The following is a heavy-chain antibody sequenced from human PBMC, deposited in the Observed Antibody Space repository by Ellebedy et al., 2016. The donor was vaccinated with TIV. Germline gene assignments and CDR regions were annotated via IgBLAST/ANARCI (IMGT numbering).Heavy chain of an antibody. Sequence: GESLKISCAASGFTFDDYAMHWVRPAPGKGLEWVSLISGDGGSTYYADSVKGRFTISKDNSKNSLYLQMNSLRTEETALYYCAKARSSSWYGSGMDVWGQGTTVTVSS. V-gene: IGHV3-43*02. CDR1: GFTFDDYA. J-gene: IGHJ6*02. CDR2: ISGDGGST. CDR3: AKARSSSWYGSGMDV. D-gene: IGHD6-13*01.